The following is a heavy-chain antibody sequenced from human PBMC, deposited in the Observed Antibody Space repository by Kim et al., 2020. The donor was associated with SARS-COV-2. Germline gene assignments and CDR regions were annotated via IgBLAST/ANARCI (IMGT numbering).Heavy chain of an antibody. Sequence: SETLSLTCSVSGGSITSGNYYWTWIRQRPGQGLEWLGYIYRVGTAYYNPSLESRISISIDTSKNHFSLKMSSVTAADTAVYFCARDLATSNDALDIWGQG. CDR3: ARDLATSNDALDI. J-gene: IGHJ3*02. CDR2: IYRVGTA. D-gene: IGHD1-26*01. V-gene: IGHV4-31*03. CDR1: GGSITSGNYY.